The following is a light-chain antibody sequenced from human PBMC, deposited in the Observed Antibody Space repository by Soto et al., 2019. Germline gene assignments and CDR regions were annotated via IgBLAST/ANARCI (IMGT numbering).Light chain of an antibody. CDR1: QVISSW. J-gene: IGKJ2*01. Sequence: DIQMTQSPSSVSASVGDRVTITCRATQVISSWLAWYQQKPGKAPNLLIYATSNLQSGVPSRFSGSESWTDFTLTIPSLQPEDVETYYCQQDNSFPYTFGQGTKLEIK. CDR3: QQDNSFPYT. V-gene: IGKV1-12*01. CDR2: ATS.